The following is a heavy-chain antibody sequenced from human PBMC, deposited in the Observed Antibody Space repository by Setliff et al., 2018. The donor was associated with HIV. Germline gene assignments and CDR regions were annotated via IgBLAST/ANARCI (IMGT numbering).Heavy chain of an antibody. CDR2: IYYSGTA. V-gene: IGHV4-31*03. CDR3: ARVPRITTLRNAFDI. CDR1: GGSISGGGYY. Sequence: SETLSLTCTVSGGSISGGGYYWTWIRQYPGRGLEWIGYIYYSGTAYYKPSLRSRVTISVDTSMNQFSLNLNSVTAADTAVYYCARVPRITTLRNAFDIWGQGTRVTVSS. D-gene: IGHD3-10*01. J-gene: IGHJ3*02.